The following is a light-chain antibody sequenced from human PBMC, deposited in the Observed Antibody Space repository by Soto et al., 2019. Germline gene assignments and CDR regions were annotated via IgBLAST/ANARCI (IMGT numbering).Light chain of an antibody. CDR1: SSNIGSNY. CDR2: RSD. V-gene: IGLV1-47*01. CDR3: AVRDDSLSGHWV. J-gene: IGLJ3*02. Sequence: QSVLTQPPSASGTPGQRVIISCYGSSSNIGSNYVSWYQHLPGAAPKLLIYRSDQRPSGVPDRFSGSKSGTSASLAISGLRSEDEADYFCAVRDDSLSGHWVFGGGTKLTVL.